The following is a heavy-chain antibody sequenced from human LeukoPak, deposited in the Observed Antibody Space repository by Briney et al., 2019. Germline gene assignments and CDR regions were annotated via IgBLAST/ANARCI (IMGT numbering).Heavy chain of an antibody. Sequence: GGSLRLSCAASGFTVSSNYMSWVRQAPGKGLEWVSVIYSGGSTYYADSVKGRFTISRDNSKNTLYLQMNSPRVEDTAVYFCARSSGWPYYFDYWGQGTLVTVSS. CDR1: GFTVSSNY. CDR2: IYSGGST. CDR3: ARSSGWPYYFDY. V-gene: IGHV3-53*01. J-gene: IGHJ4*02. D-gene: IGHD6-19*01.